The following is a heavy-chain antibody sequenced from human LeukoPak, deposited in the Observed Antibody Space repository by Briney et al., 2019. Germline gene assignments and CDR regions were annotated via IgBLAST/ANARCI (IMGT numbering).Heavy chain of an antibody. D-gene: IGHD2-2*01. CDR1: GGTFSSYA. Sequence: ASVKVSRKASGGTFSSYAISWVRQAPGQGLEWMGRIIPILGIANYAQKFQGRVTITADKSTSTAYMELSSLRSEDTAVYYCARVSDQYCSSTSCWGDLDYWGQGTLVTVSS. CDR3: ARVSDQYCSSTSCWGDLDY. V-gene: IGHV1-69*04. J-gene: IGHJ4*02. CDR2: IIPILGIA.